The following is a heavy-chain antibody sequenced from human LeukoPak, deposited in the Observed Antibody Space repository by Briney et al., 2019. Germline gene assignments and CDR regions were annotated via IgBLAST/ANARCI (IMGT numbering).Heavy chain of an antibody. V-gene: IGHV4-34*01. J-gene: IGHJ4*02. D-gene: IGHD3-16*02. Sequence: SEALSLTCAVHGGPFIGYYWSWIRQTPGKVLEWIGEIKQSGSTNYDPYLQSRVTITVDTSKNQVYLKLSSVTAADTAVYYCARGLRGDYVWGSYRPVGYWGQGTLVTVSS. CDR3: ARGLRGDYVWGSYRPVGY. CDR1: GGPFIGYY. CDR2: IKQSGST.